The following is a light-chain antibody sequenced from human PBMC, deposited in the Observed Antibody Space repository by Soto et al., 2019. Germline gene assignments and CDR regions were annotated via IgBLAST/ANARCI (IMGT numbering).Light chain of an antibody. CDR3: QQRYNWPWT. V-gene: IGKV3-15*01. CDR2: GAS. J-gene: IGKJ1*01. Sequence: EIVMTQSPATLSVSPGERATLSCRASQSVSTKLAWYQQKPGQAPRLLIYGASTRATDIPARFSGSGSGTEFTLTISSLQSEDFAVYYCQQRYNWPWTFGQGTKVDIK. CDR1: QSVSTK.